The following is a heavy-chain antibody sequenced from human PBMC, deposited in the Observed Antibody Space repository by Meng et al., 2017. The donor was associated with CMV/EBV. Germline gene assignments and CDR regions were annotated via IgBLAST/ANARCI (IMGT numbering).Heavy chain of an antibody. J-gene: IGHJ6*02. CDR1: GGSISSYY. CDR3: ARVAGYSSSGYPYYYGMDV. D-gene: IGHD6-13*01. CDR2: IYYSGST. Sequence: SETLSLTCTVSGGSISSYYWSWIRQPPGKGLEWIGYIYYSGSTNYNPSLKSRVTISVDTSKNQFSLRLSSVTAADTAVYYCARVAGYSSSGYPYYYGMDVWGQGTTVTVSS. V-gene: IGHV4-59*01.